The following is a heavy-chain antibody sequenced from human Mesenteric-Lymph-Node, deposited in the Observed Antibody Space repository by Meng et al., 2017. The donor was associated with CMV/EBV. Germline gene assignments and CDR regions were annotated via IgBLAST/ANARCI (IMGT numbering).Heavy chain of an antibody. CDR3: AKAGWSRTSYSSYYFDS. CDR1: GFTFDDYG. CDR2: IHWNDGST. J-gene: IGHJ4*02. V-gene: IGHV3-20*04. D-gene: IGHD3-22*01. Sequence: GESLKISCAASGFTFDDYGFNWVRQVPGKGLEWVSGIHWNDGSTGYADSVEGRFTISRDNAKNSLYLQMNSLRDEDTAFYFCAKAGWSRTSYSSYYFDSWGQGTLVTVSS.